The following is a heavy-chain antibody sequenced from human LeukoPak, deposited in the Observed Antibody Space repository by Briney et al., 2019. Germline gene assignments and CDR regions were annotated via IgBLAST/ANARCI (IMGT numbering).Heavy chain of an antibody. CDR3: ASREYSSGWPYFDY. CDR1: GFTFNRYN. Sequence: GGSLRLSRAASGFTFNRYNMNWVRRAPGKGLEWVSSISSSSSYIYYADSVKGRFTISRDNAKNSLYLQMNSLRAEDTAVYYCASREYSSGWPYFDYWGQGTLVTVSS. D-gene: IGHD6-19*01. J-gene: IGHJ4*02. CDR2: ISSSSSYI. V-gene: IGHV3-21*01.